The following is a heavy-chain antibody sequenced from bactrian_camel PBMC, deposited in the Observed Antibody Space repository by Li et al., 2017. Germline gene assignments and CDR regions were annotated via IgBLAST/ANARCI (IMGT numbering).Heavy chain of an antibody. CDR3: VKPNPDARGGFDH. CDR2: IRSDGSSI. CDR1: QSQDDTYATDS. J-gene: IGHJ4*01. V-gene: IGHV3S6*01. D-gene: IGHD1*01. Sequence: HVQLVESGGGSVQAGGSLRLSCAISQSQDDTYATDSMAWFRQAPGKGLEWVSSIRSDGSSIYYAASVKGRFTISRDNTHNALYLQMDSLKSEDTALYYCVKPNPDARGGFDHWGLGTQVTVS.